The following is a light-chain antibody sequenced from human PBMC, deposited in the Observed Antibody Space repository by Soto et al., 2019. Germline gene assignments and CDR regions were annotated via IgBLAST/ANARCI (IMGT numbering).Light chain of an antibody. V-gene: IGKV1-5*01. CDR2: DAS. Sequence: EIQMTQSPATLSVSVVDRVTITCLASQSISSWLAWYQQKPGKAPKLLIYDASSLESGVPSRFSGSGSGTEFTLTISSLQPDDFATYYCQQYNSYPWTFGQGTKVDIK. CDR1: QSISSW. J-gene: IGKJ1*01. CDR3: QQYNSYPWT.